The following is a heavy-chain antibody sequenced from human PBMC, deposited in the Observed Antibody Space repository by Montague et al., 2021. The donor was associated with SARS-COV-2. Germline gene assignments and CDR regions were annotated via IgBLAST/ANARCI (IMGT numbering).Heavy chain of an antibody. V-gene: IGHV3-33*08. CDR1: GFTFSSYD. CDR3: AREYSAPRWFGEYNRYGMDV. CDR2: IWYDGSNQ. D-gene: IGHD3-10*01. J-gene: IGHJ6*02. Sequence: SLRLSCAASGFTFSSYDVHRVRQAPGKGLEWVAVIWYDGSNQYYGDSVKGRFTISRDNSKNTLYLQMNSLRAEDTAVYYCAREYSAPRWFGEYNRYGMDVWGQGTTVTVSS.